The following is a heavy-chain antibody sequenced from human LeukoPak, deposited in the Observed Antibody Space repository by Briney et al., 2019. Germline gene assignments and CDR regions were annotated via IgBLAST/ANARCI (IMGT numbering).Heavy chain of an antibody. Sequence: PSQTLSLTCAVSGAPVNSGSYYWSWIRQPAGKGLEWIGRIYTSGGTNYNPSLKSRATISLDTSKNQFSLRLTSVTAADTAVYYCARDSTRYTTLPLDYWGQGTLVAVSS. CDR2: IYTSGGT. V-gene: IGHV4-61*02. CDR1: GAPVNSGSYY. J-gene: IGHJ4*02. CDR3: ARDSTRYTTLPLDY. D-gene: IGHD1-1*01.